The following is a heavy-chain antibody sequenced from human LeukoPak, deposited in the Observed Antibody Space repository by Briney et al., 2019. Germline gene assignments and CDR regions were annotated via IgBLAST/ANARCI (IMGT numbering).Heavy chain of an antibody. CDR1: GFTFSTYW. V-gene: IGHV3-7*03. J-gene: IGHJ3*02. CDR3: ARWFVTKAFDI. CDR2: IKQDGSEK. Sequence: GGSLRLSCAASGFTFSTYWMYWARQAPGKGLEWVANIKQDGSEKYYVDSVKGRFTISRDNAKNSLYLQMNSLRAEDTAVYYCARWFVTKAFDIWGQGTMVTVSS. D-gene: IGHD2/OR15-2a*01.